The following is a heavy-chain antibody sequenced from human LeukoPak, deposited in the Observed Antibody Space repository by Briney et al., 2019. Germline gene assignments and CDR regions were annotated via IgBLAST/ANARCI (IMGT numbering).Heavy chain of an antibody. CDR3: ARYNIWRGVDY. CDR2: INHSGST. J-gene: IGHJ4*02. Sequence: SETLSLTCAVYGGSFSGYYWSWIRQPPGKGLEWIGEINHSGSTNYNPSLKSRVTISVDTSKNQFSLKLTSVTAADTAIYFCARYNIWRGVDYWGQGTLVTVSS. CDR1: GGSFSGYY. D-gene: IGHD1-1*01. V-gene: IGHV4-34*01.